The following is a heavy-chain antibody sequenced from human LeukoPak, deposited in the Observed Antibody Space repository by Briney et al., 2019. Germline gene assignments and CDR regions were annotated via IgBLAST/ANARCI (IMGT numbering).Heavy chain of an antibody. CDR2: MNPNSGNT. CDR1: GYTFTSYD. V-gene: IGHV1-8*01. D-gene: IGHD3-22*01. Sequence: ASVKVSCKASGYTFTSYDINWVRQATGQGLEWMGWMNPNSGNTGYAQKFQGRVTITADESTSTAYMELSSLRSEDTAVYYCARGIDYYDSSGAGLLLDYWGQGTLVTVSS. CDR3: ARGIDYYDSSGAGLLLDY. J-gene: IGHJ4*02.